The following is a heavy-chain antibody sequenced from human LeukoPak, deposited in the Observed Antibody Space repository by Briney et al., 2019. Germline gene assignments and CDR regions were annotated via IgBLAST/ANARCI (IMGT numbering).Heavy chain of an antibody. J-gene: IGHJ4*02. CDR3: ARVRPNSGYDGLDY. D-gene: IGHD5-12*01. CDR1: GYTFTGYY. CDR2: INPNSGGT. Sequence: GASVKVSCKASGYTFTGYYMHWVRQAPGQGLEWMGRINPNSGGTNYAQKFQGRVTMTRDTSISTAYMELSRLRSDDTAVYYCARVRPNSGYDGLDYWGQGTLVTVSS. V-gene: IGHV1-2*06.